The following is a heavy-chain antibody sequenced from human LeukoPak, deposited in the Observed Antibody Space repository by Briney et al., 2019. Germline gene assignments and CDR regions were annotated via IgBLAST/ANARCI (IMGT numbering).Heavy chain of an antibody. CDR1: GGSFSGYY. J-gene: IGHJ4*02. Sequence: SETLSLTCAVYGGSFSGYYWSWIRQPAGKGLEWIGRIYTSGSTNYNPSLKSRVTISVDTSKNQFSLKLSSVTAADTAVYYCAREAASIAVAGTDLHGGKDYWGQGTLVTVSS. CDR2: IYTSGST. CDR3: AREAASIAVAGTDLHGGKDY. V-gene: IGHV4-4*07. D-gene: IGHD6-19*01.